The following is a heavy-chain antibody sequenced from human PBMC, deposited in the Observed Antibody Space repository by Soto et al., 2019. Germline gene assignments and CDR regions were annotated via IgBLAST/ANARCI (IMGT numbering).Heavy chain of an antibody. J-gene: IGHJ3*02. Sequence: SETLSLTCTVSGGSISSYYWSWIRQPPGKGLEWIGYIYYSGSTNYNPSLKSRVTISVDTSKNQFSLKLSSVTAADTAVYYCARSGWYDAFDIWGQGTMVTVSS. V-gene: IGHV4-59*01. D-gene: IGHD6-19*01. CDR2: IYYSGST. CDR3: ARSGWYDAFDI. CDR1: GGSISSYY.